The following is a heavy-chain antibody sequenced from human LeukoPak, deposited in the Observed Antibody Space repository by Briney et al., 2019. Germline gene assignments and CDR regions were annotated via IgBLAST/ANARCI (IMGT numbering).Heavy chain of an antibody. V-gene: IGHV1-69*13. CDR1: GGTFSSYA. CDR3: ATVDYGDYGINY. D-gene: IGHD4-17*01. Sequence: ASVKVSCKASGGTFSSYAISWVRQAPGQGLEWMGGIIPIFGTANYAQKFQGRVTITADESTSTAYMELSSLRSEDTAVYYCATVDYGDYGINYWGQGTLVTVSS. J-gene: IGHJ4*02. CDR2: IIPIFGTA.